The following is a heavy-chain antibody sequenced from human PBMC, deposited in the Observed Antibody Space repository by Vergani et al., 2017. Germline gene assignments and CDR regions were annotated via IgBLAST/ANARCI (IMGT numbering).Heavy chain of an antibody. CDR3: ATLGGLCSGGSCYSYNWFDP. V-gene: IGHV1-69*06. D-gene: IGHD2-15*01. CDR2: IIPIFGTA. J-gene: IGHJ5*02. Sequence: QVQLVQSGAEVKKPGSSVKVSCKASGGTFSSYAISWVRQAPGQGLEWMGGIIPIFGTANYAQKFQGRVTITADKSTSTAYMELSSLRSEDTAVYYCATLGGLCSGGSCYSYNWFDPWGQGTLVTVSS. CDR1: GGTFSSYA.